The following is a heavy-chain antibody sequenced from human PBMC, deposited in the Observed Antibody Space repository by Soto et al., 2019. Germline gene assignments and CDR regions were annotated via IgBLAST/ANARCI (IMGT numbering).Heavy chain of an antibody. CDR3: ARVGGYCISTSCYNWFDP. D-gene: IGHD2-2*01. CDR2: IYHSGST. CDR1: VGSISSGGYS. V-gene: IGHV4-30-2*01. J-gene: IGHJ5*02. Sequence: PSETLSLTCAVSVGSISSGGYSWSWIRQPPGKGLEWIGYIYHSGSTYYNPSLKSRVTISVDRSKNQFSLKLSSVTAADTAVYYCARVGGYCISTSCYNWFDPWGQGTLVTSPQ.